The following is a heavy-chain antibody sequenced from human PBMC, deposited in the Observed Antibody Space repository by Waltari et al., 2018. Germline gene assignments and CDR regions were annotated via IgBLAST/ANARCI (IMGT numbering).Heavy chain of an antibody. D-gene: IGHD5-12*01. CDR3: ARDDSGYPD. V-gene: IGHV4-38-2*02. CDR1: GYSISRGYY. J-gene: IGHJ4*02. CDR2: IYHSGST. Sequence: QVQLQESGPGLVKPSETLSLTCAVSGYSISRGYYWGWIRQPPGKGLEWIGSIYHSGSTYYNPSLKSRVTISVDTSKNQFSLKLSSVTAADTAVYYCARDDSGYPDWGQGTLVTVSS.